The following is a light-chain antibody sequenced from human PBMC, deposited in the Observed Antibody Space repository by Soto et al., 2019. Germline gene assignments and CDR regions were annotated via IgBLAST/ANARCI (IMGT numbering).Light chain of an antibody. J-gene: IGKJ1*01. Sequence: DIQLTQSPSTLSASVGDRVTITCRASQSIRSWLAWYQQKPGKAPKLLIYKASSLESGVPSRFRGSGSGTEFTLTISSLQPDDFATYYCQQYNSYSEAFGQGTKVELK. CDR2: KAS. V-gene: IGKV1-5*03. CDR3: QQYNSYSEA. CDR1: QSIRSW.